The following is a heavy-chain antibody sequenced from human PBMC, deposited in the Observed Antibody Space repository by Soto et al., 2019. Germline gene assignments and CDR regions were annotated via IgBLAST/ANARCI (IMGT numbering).Heavy chain of an antibody. CDR2: IIPLFGTA. J-gene: IGHJ6*02. V-gene: IGHV1-69*06. CDR3: VRRHFYYGMDV. Sequence: QVQLVQSGAEVKKPGSSVKVSCKASGGTFGTYDISWVRQAPGQGLEWMGGIIPLFGTANYAQKFQGRVTITADKSTTTAYMELSRLRSEDSAIYYCVRRHFYYGMDVWGQGTTVTLSS. CDR1: GGTFGTYD.